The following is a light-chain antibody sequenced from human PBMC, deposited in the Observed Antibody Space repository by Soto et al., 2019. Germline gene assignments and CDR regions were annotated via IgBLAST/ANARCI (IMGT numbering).Light chain of an antibody. Sequence: DIQMTQSPSSLSASVGDRVTITSRASQSINIYLNWYQQKPGRAPKLVINAASRLQSGVPSRFSGSGSGTDFTLSISTLQPEDHATYYCQQSYSTPHTFRQGTNLEIK. J-gene: IGKJ2*01. CDR2: AAS. CDR3: QQSYSTPHT. V-gene: IGKV1-39*01. CDR1: QSINIY.